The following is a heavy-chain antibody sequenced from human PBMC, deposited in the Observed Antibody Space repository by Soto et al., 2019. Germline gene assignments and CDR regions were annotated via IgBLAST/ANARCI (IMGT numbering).Heavy chain of an antibody. V-gene: IGHV3-7*03. CDR1: GFTFSSYW. CDR2: IKQDGSEK. CDR3: AIGGDYYYYGMDV. D-gene: IGHD2-15*01. Sequence: EVQLVESGGGLVQPGGSLRLSCAASGFTFSSYWMSWVRQAPGKGLERVANIKQDGSEKYYVDSVKGRFTISRDNAKNSLYLQMNSLRAEDTAVYYCAIGGDYYYYGMDVWGQGTTVTVSS. J-gene: IGHJ6*02.